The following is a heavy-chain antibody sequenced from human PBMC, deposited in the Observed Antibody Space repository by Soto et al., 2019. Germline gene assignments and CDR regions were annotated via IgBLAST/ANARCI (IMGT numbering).Heavy chain of an antibody. V-gene: IGHV1-3*01. CDR3: ARYSGSYLNGFDY. D-gene: IGHD1-26*01. J-gene: IGHJ4*02. Sequence: GSSVKVACKASGYTFTSYAMHWVRQAPGQRLEWMGWINAGNGNTKYSQKFQGRVTITRDTSASTAYMELSSLRSEDTAVYYCARYSGSYLNGFDYWGQRTLGTVSS. CDR2: INAGNGNT. CDR1: GYTFTSYA.